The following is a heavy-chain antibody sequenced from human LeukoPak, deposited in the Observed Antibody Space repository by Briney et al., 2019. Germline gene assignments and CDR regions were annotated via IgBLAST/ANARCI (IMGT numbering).Heavy chain of an antibody. D-gene: IGHD5-18*01. CDR2: ISSSSSYI. V-gene: IGHV3-21*01. J-gene: IGHJ4*02. CDR1: GFTFSSYS. Sequence: PGGSLRLSCAASGFTFSSYSMNWVRQAPGKGLEWVSSISSSSSYIYYADSVKGRFTISRDNAKNSLYLQMNSLRAEDTAVYYCARGGYSYGSGDYWGQGTLVTVSS. CDR3: ARGGYSYGSGDY.